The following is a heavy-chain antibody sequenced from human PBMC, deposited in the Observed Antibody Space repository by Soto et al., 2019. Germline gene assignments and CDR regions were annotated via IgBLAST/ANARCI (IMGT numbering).Heavy chain of an antibody. J-gene: IGHJ4*02. D-gene: IGHD3-10*01. V-gene: IGHV3-9*01. CDR1: GFTFDDYA. CDR2: ITWNNNNI. CDR3: AKDGSTGEVRGVVHFDD. Sequence: EVQLVESGGGLVQPGRSLRLSCAASGFTFDDYAMHWVRQVPGKGLEWVSGITWNNNNIGYADSVKGRFTISRDNAKNSLYLQMNSLRVEDTALYYCAKDGSTGEVRGVVHFDDWGQGALVTVSS.